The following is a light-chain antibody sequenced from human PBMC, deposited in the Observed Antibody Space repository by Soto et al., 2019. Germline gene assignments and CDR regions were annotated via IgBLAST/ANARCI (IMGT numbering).Light chain of an antibody. J-gene: IGLJ2*01. V-gene: IGLV2-8*01. CDR1: SSDVGGYNY. Sequence: QSALTQPPSASGSPGQSVTISCTGTSSDVGGYNYVSWYQQHPGQAPKVMIFGVTKRPSGVPDRFSGSKSGNTASLTVSGLQAEDEADYYCSSYAGSNNFVVFGGGTKLTVL. CDR2: GVT. CDR3: SSYAGSNNFVV.